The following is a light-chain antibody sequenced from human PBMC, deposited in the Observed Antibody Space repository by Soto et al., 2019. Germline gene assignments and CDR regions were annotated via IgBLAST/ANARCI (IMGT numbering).Light chain of an antibody. V-gene: IGKV3-11*01. Sequence: EIVLTQSPDTLSLSPGERATLSCRASQSVSSSLAWYQQKPGQAPRLLIYDASTRATGIPARFSGSGSGTDFNLTISSLEPEAFAVYYCPQRSNWPPAVTFGPGTKLDIK. CDR2: DAS. CDR3: PQRSNWPPAVT. J-gene: IGKJ3*01. CDR1: QSVSSS.